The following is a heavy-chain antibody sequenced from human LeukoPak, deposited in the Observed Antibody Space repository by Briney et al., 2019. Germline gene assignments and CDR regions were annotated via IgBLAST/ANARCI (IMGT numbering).Heavy chain of an antibody. J-gene: IGHJ4*02. D-gene: IGHD2-2*01. Sequence: SETLSLTCTVSGGSISSSYYYWGWVRQPPGKGLEWIGSLYYSGWSTYYNPSLKSRVTISVDTSKNQFSLKLNSVTAADTAVHYCARLGCSSAGCYPGNWGQGTLVTVSS. CDR1: GGSISSSYYY. V-gene: IGHV4-39*01. CDR2: LYYSGWST. CDR3: ARLGCSSAGCYPGN.